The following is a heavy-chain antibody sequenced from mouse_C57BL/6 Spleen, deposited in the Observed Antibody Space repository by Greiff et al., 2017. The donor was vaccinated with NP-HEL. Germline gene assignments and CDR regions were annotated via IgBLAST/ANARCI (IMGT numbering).Heavy chain of an antibody. CDR2: ISDGGSYT. J-gene: IGHJ4*01. Sequence: EVKLMESGGGLVKPGGSLKLSCAASGFTFSSYAMSWVRQTPEKRLEWVATISDGGSYTYYPDNVKGRFTISRDNAKNNLYLQMSHLKSEDTAMYYCAREGGTIYDGYYVLYAMDYWGQGTSVTVSS. CDR1: GFTFSSYA. D-gene: IGHD2-3*01. CDR3: AREGGTIYDGYYVLYAMDY. V-gene: IGHV5-4*01.